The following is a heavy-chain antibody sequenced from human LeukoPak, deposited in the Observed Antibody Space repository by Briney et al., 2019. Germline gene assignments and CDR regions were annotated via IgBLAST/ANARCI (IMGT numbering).Heavy chain of an antibody. V-gene: IGHV4-39*07. Sequence: SETLSLTCTVSGGSISSSRYYWGWIRQPPGKGLEWIGSIYYSGSTYYNPSLKSRVTISVNTSKNQFSLKLSSVTAADRAVYYCARTTVTSTDPWGQGNLVTVSS. CDR3: ARTTVTSTDP. CDR2: IYYSGST. CDR1: GGSISSSRYY. D-gene: IGHD4-17*01. J-gene: IGHJ5*02.